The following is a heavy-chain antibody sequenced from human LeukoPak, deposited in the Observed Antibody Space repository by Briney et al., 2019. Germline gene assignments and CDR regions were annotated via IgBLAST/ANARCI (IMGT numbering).Heavy chain of an antibody. CDR2: VNPNSGGT. CDR1: GYTFTGYY. D-gene: IGHD3-3*01. Sequence: ASVKVSCKASGYTFTGYYMHWVRQAPGQELEWMGWVNPNSGGTNYAQKFQGRVTMTRDTSISTAYMELSRLRSDDTAVYYCARDHRDFWSGPSYYFDYWGQGTLVTVSS. V-gene: IGHV1-2*02. J-gene: IGHJ4*02. CDR3: ARDHRDFWSGPSYYFDY.